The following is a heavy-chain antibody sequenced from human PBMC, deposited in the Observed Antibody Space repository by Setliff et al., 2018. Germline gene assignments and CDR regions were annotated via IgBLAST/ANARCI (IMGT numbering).Heavy chain of an antibody. CDR2: IYHSGRN. J-gene: IGHJ4*02. CDR3: ARESRYYYDNLGTLDY. D-gene: IGHD3-22*01. CDR1: GYSISSDSY. V-gene: IGHV4-38-2*02. Sequence: SETLSLTCAVSGYSISSDSYWGWIRQPPGKGLEWIGSIYHSGRNYYNPSLKSRVIISVDTSKNQFSLKLSSVTAADTAVYYCARESRYYYDNLGTLDYWGQGTLVTVSS.